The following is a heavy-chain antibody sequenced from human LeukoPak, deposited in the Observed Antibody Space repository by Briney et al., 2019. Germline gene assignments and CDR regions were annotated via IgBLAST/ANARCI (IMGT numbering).Heavy chain of an antibody. V-gene: IGHV4-34*01. CDR2: INHSGGT. D-gene: IGHD3-10*01. Sequence: SESLSLTCAVYGGPFNVYYWGWVRQAPGKGLEWIGEINHSGGTNYNPSLESRVIISVDTSRKQFNLRLNSVTAADTAVYYCLQWFPESAMDAWGQGTTVTVSS. J-gene: IGHJ6*02. CDR3: LQWFPESAMDA. CDR1: GGPFNVYY.